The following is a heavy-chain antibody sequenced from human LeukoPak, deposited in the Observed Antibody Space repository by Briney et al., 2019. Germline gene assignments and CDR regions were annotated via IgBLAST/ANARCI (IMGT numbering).Heavy chain of an antibody. CDR2: ISSNGGST. D-gene: IGHD3-3*01. J-gene: IGHJ6*03. CDR3: ARVVRESITIFGSYYYYMDV. V-gene: IGHV3-64*01. Sequence: PGGSLRLSCAASEFTFSSYAMHWVRQAPGKGLEYVSAISSNGGSTYYANSVKGRFTISRDNSKNTLYLQMGSLRAEDMAVYYCARVVRESITIFGSYYYYMDVWGKGTTVTVSS. CDR1: EFTFSSYA.